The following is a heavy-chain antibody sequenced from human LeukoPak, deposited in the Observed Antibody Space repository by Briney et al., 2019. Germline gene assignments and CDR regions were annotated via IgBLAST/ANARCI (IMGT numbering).Heavy chain of an antibody. D-gene: IGHD3-10*01. V-gene: IGHV1-24*01. CDR1: GYTLTELS. Sequence: ASVKVSCKVSGYTLTELSMHWVRQAPGKGLEWMGGFDPEDGETIYAQKFQGRVSMTEDTSTDTAYMELSSLRSDDTAVYFCATVPPPPDYYGSGTNAFDIWGQGTMVTVSS. CDR3: ATVPPPPDYYGSGTNAFDI. CDR2: FDPEDGET. J-gene: IGHJ3*02.